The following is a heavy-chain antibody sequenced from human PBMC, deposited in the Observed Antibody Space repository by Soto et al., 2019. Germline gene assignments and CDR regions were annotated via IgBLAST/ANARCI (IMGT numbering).Heavy chain of an antibody. J-gene: IGHJ4*02. CDR3: AKDRLVPRDHFHS. V-gene: IGHV3-23*01. CDR2: VIANGQGI. Sequence: XGSLRLSCSASGFTFSSFAISWVRQAPGKGLEWVSAVIANGQGIYYADSVRGRFTISRDNSKNTVFLHMDSLSAEDTAVYYCAKDRLVPRDHFHSWGQGPLVTVS. D-gene: IGHD3-16*02. CDR1: GFTFSSFA.